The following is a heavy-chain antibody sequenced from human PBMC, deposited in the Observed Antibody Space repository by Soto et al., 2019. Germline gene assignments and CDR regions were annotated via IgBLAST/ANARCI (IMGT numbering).Heavy chain of an antibody. CDR1: TGSISGYF. Sequence: KPSETLSLTCIVSTGSISGYFWSWIRQPPGKGLEWIAFIYDSGSTNYNPSLKSRVSTSVDTSKNQFSLKLSSVTAADTAVYYCARGWSSSWPYWGQGTTVTVS. D-gene: IGHD6-13*01. V-gene: IGHV4-59*01. CDR2: IYDSGST. J-gene: IGHJ4*02. CDR3: ARGWSSSWPY.